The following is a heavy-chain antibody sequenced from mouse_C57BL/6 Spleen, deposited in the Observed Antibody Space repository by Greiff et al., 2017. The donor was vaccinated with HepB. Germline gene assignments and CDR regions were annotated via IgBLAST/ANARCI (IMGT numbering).Heavy chain of an antibody. D-gene: IGHD4-1*01. J-gene: IGHJ1*03. V-gene: IGHV5-15*04. CDR1: GFTFSDYG. CDR3: ARLNWDGWYFDV. Sequence: EVKVEESGGGLVQPGGSLKLSCAASGFTFSDYGMAWVRQAPRKGPEWVAFISNLAYSIYYADTVTGRFTISRENAKNTLYLEMSSLRSEDTAMYYCARLNWDGWYFDVWGTGTTVTVSS. CDR2: ISNLAYSI.